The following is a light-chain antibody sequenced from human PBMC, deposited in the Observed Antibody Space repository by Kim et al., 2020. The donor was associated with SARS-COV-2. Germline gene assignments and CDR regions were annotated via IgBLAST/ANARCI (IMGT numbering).Light chain of an antibody. Sequence: VGDRGTSACRAGQDISTYLAWYQQKPGKAPKLLIYPTSTVQSGVPSGFSGSGSGTEFTLTISNLQPEDFATYYCQQLISYPLTFGQGTRLEIK. V-gene: IGKV1-9*01. J-gene: IGKJ5*01. CDR1: QDISTY. CDR2: PTS. CDR3: QQLISYPLT.